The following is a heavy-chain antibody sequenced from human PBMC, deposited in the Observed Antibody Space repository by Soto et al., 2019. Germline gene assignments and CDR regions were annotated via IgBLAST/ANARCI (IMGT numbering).Heavy chain of an antibody. CDR3: ATEGDVTLAAFNWFDP. Sequence: QVQLVQSGAEVKKPGSSVKVSCKASGGTFSSYAISWVRQAPGQGLEWMGGIIPIFRTANYAQKFQGRVTITADESTSTAYMELSSLRSDDTAVYYCATEGDVTLAAFNWFDPWGQGTLVTVSS. J-gene: IGHJ5*02. V-gene: IGHV1-69*01. CDR2: IIPIFRTA. CDR1: GGTFSSYA. D-gene: IGHD2-15*01.